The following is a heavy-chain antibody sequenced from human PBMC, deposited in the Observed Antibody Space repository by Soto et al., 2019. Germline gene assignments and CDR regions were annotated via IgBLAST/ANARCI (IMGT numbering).Heavy chain of an antibody. V-gene: IGHV4-59*01. Sequence: SETLSLTCSVSGGSITSYYWSWIRQPPGKGLEWIGYIYYSGNTNYNPSLKSRVTISVDTSKNQFSLKLRSVTAADTAVYYCVCQRCADYGDIYYPWARG. D-gene: IGHD4-17*01. J-gene: IGHJ5*02. CDR1: GGSITSYY. CDR2: IYYSGNT. CDR3: VCQRCADYGDIYYP.